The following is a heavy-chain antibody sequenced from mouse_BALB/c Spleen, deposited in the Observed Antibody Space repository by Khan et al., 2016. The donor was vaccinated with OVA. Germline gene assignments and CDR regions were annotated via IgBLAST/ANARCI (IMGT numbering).Heavy chain of an antibody. J-gene: IGHJ4*01. Sequence: QVQLKESGPGLVAPSQSLSITCTVSGFSLTDYGVSWIRQPPGKGLEWRGVIWGGGNTYYNSALRSRLSISKDNSKSQVFLEMSSLQTDDTAMYXCANGVWSYYYAFDYWGQGTSVTVSS. CDR3: ANGVWSYYYAFDY. V-gene: IGHV2-6-5*01. CDR1: GFSLTDYG. CDR2: IWGGGNT.